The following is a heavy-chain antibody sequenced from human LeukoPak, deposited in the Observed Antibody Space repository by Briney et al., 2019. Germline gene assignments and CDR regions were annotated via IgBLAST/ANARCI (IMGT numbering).Heavy chain of an antibody. D-gene: IGHD3-10*01. CDR1: GFIFSSCA. CDR3: VKTGDACSWYPRDWFDP. J-gene: IGHJ5*02. CDR2: ISGSGDRT. Sequence: GGSQRLSCAASGFIFSSCAMSWVRQAPGKGPEWVSVISGSGDRTYYADSVKGRFTISRDNSKNTLSLQMDSLRVEDAAIYYCVKTGDACSWYPRDWFDPWGQGTLVTVSS. V-gene: IGHV3-23*01.